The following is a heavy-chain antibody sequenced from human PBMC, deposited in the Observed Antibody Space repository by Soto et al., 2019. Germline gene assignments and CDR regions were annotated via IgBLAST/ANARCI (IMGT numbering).Heavy chain of an antibody. CDR3: ARHDMYSSGWNYLDY. CDR2: IYYSGST. CDR1: GGSISSSGYY. J-gene: IGHJ4*02. Sequence: NPSETLSLTCTVSGGSISSSGYYWGWIRQPPGKGLEWIGSIYYSGSTYFNPSLKSRVTISVDTSKNQFSLKLSSVTAADTAVYYCARHDMYSSGWNYLDYWGQGTLVTVSS. V-gene: IGHV4-39*01. D-gene: IGHD6-19*01.